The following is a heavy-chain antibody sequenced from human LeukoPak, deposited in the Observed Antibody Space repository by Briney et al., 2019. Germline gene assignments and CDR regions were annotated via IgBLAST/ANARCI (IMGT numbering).Heavy chain of an antibody. V-gene: IGHV3-30*02. CDR2: IRYDGSNK. CDR1: GFTFSSYG. CDR3: VKAPVTSCRGAYCYPFDY. J-gene: IGHJ4*02. D-gene: IGHD2-21*01. Sequence: GGSLRLSCAASGFTFSSYGMHWVRQAPGKGLEWVAFIRYDGSNKYYADSVKGRFTISRDNSRNTLYLQMNSLRAEDTAVYYCVKAPVTSCRGAYCYPFDYWGQGTLVTVSS.